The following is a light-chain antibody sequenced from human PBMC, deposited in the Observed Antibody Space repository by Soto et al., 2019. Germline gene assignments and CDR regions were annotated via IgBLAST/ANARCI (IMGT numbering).Light chain of an antibody. CDR1: SSNIGAGYD. Sequence: QSALTQPPSVSGAPGQRVTISCTGSSSNIGAGYDVHWYQQLPGTAPKLLIYGNSNRPSGVPDRSSGSKSGASASLAITGLQAEDEADYYCQSYDSSLSGFYVFGTGTKVTVL. CDR2: GNS. CDR3: QSYDSSLSGFYV. V-gene: IGLV1-40*03. J-gene: IGLJ1*01.